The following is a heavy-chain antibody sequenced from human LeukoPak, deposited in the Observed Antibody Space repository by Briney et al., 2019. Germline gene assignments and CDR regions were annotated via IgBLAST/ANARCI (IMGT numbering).Heavy chain of an antibody. J-gene: IGHJ4*02. Sequence: GGSLRLSCAASGFTFSSYWMSWVRQAPGKGLEWVANIKQDGSNKYYADSVKGRFTISRDNSKNTLYLQMNSLRAEDTAVYYCARGSPPVVPAAPFDYWGQGTLVTVSS. CDR2: IKQDGSNK. V-gene: IGHV3-7*01. CDR3: ARGSPPVVPAAPFDY. D-gene: IGHD2-2*01. CDR1: GFTFSSYW.